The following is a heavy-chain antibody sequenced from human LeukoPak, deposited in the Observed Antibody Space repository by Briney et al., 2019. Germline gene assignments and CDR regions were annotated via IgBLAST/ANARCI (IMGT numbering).Heavy chain of an antibody. D-gene: IGHD3-22*01. CDR3: AREVEYYDSSGYRPHAFDI. V-gene: IGHV4-39*02. Sequence: SETLSLTCTVSGGSISSYYWGWTRQPPGKGLEWFGSISYSGGTAYNPSLRSRVTISVDTSKNQFSLKVNSVTAADTAVYYCAREVEYYDSSGYRPHAFDIWGQGTLVTVSS. CDR2: ISYSGGT. CDR1: GGSISSYY. J-gene: IGHJ3*02.